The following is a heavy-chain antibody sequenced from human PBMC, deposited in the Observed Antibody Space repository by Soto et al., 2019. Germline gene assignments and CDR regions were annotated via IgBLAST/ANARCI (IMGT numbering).Heavy chain of an antibody. V-gene: IGHV3-21*01. CDR3: ARDLYVDDGDLFFYGMDV. D-gene: IGHD4-17*01. CDR1: GFTFSSYS. Sequence: GGSLRLSCAASGFTFSSYSMNWVRQAPGKGLEWVSSISSSSSYIYYAASVKGRFTISRDNAKNSLYLQMNSLRAEDTAVYYCARDLYVDDGDLFFYGMDVWGQGTTVTVSS. CDR2: ISSSSSYI. J-gene: IGHJ6*02.